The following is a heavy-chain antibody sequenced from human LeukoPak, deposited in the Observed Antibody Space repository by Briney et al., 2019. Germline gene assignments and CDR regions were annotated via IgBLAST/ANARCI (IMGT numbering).Heavy chain of an antibody. D-gene: IGHD3-10*01. Sequence: GASVKVSCKTSGFRFFSYYIHWVRQAPGQGLDWVGWINPQSGGTRYAQKFQDRVTVTSDASINTAYMELSRLRSDDTAVYYCATDPGHSGMDHWGQGSLVTVSS. CDR2: INPQSGGT. CDR3: ATDPGHSGMDH. CDR1: GFRFFSYY. V-gene: IGHV1-2*02. J-gene: IGHJ4*02.